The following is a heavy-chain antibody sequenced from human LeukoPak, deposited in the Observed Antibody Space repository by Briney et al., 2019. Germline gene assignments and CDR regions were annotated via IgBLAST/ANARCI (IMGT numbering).Heavy chain of an antibody. CDR2: IRYDGSNK. D-gene: IGHD5-24*01. Sequence: GGSLRLSCAASGFTFSSYGMHWVRQAPGKGLEWVAFIRYDGSNKYYADSVKGRFTISRDNSKNTLYLQMNSLRAEDTAVYYCAKRMATITVSDYWGRGTLVTVSS. V-gene: IGHV3-30*02. CDR3: AKRMATITVSDY. CDR1: GFTFSSYG. J-gene: IGHJ4*02.